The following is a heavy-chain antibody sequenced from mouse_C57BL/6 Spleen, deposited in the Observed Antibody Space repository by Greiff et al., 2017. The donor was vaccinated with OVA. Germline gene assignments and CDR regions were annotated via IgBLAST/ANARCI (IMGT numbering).Heavy chain of an antibody. J-gene: IGHJ1*03. D-gene: IGHD1-1*01. V-gene: IGHV1-18*01. Sequence: VQLQQSGPELVKPGASVKIPCKASGYTFTDYNMDWVKQSHGKSLEWIGDINPNNGGTIYNQKFKGKATLTVDKSSSTAYMELRSLTSEDTAVYYCARFHYYGSSYYWYFDVWGTGTTVTVSS. CDR3: ARFHYYGSSYYWYFDV. CDR1: GYTFTDYN. CDR2: INPNNGGT.